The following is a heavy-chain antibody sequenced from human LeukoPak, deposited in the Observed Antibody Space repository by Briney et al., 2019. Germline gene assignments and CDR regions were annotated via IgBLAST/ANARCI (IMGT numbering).Heavy chain of an antibody. Sequence: SETLSLTCAVYGGSLSGYYWSRIPQPPWKGLEWIEEINHSGSTNYNPSLKSRVTISVDTSKNQFSLKLSSVTAADTAVYYCARRVTAFDYWGQGTLVTVSS. D-gene: IGHD2-21*02. J-gene: IGHJ4*02. CDR3: ARRVTAFDY. CDR1: GGSLSGYY. V-gene: IGHV4-34*01. CDR2: INHSGST.